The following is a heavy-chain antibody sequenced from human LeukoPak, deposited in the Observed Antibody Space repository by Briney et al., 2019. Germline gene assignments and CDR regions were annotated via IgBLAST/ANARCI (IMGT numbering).Heavy chain of an antibody. J-gene: IGHJ4*02. D-gene: IGHD2-15*01. Sequence: PSQTLSLTCTVSGVSISSGSYYWSWIRQHPEKGLEWMGYIYYSGSTYYNPSLKSRVTISADTSKNQFSLKLSSVTAADTAVYFCARGVRNCSGGSCYRFDYWGQGILVTVSS. CDR2: IYYSGST. CDR3: ARGVRNCSGGSCYRFDY. CDR1: GVSISSGSYY. V-gene: IGHV4-31*03.